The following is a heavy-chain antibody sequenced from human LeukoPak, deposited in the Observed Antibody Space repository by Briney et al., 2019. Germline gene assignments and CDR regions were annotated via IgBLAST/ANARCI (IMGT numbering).Heavy chain of an antibody. CDR2: INHSGST. CDR1: GVSFSGYY. Sequence: SETLSLTCAVYGVSFSGYYWSWIRQPPGKGLEWIGEINHSGSTNYNPSLKSRVTISVDTSKNQFSLKLSSVTAADTAVYYCARGGTMIVVAICNWFDPWGQGTLVTVSS. D-gene: IGHD3-22*01. J-gene: IGHJ5*02. V-gene: IGHV4-34*01. CDR3: ARGGTMIVVAICNWFDP.